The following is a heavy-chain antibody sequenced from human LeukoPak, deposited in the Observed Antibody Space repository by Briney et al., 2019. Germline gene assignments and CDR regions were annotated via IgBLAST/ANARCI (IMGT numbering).Heavy chain of an antibody. J-gene: IGHJ4*02. CDR3: ARDPDVLLWFGELQPDY. Sequence: PGGSLRLSCAASGFMFSSYWMSWVRQAPGKGLEWVANIKQDRSEKYYVDSVKGRFTVSRDNARNSLYLQMNSLSPDDTAVYYCARDPDVLLWFGELQPDYWGQGTLVTVSS. CDR1: GFMFSSYW. CDR2: IKQDRSEK. V-gene: IGHV3-7*03. D-gene: IGHD3-10*01.